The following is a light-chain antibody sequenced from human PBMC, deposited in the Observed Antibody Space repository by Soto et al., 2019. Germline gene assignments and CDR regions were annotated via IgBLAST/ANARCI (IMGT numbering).Light chain of an antibody. CDR1: HSVLYGSDNKKY. J-gene: IGKJ4*01. CDR2: WAS. CDR3: QQYYVNPLT. Sequence: DIVITQSPASLTVSLGDWATIDCKSIHSVLYGSDNKKYLDWYQQKTGKPPKLLIYWASTRESGVPERLSGSGYGTDLTITITSMQAGDVAVYYCQQYYVNPLTFGGGTKVDIK. V-gene: IGKV4-1*01.